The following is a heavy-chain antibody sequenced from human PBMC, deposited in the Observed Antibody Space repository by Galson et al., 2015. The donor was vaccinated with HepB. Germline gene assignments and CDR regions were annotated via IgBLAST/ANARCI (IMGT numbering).Heavy chain of an antibody. J-gene: IGHJ4*02. CDR3: AKSGDFKRYYFDY. CDR2: ISYDGCNK. Sequence: SLRLSCAASGFTFSSYGMHWVRQAPGKGLEWVAVISYDGCNKYYADSVKGRFTISRDNSKNTLYLQMNSLRAEDTAVYYCAKSGDFKRYYFDYWGQGTLVTVSS. V-gene: IGHV3-30*18. D-gene: IGHD1-1*01. CDR1: GFTFSSYG.